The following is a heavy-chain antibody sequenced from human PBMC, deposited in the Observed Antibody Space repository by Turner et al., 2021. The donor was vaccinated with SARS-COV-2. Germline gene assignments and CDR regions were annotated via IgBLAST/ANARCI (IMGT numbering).Heavy chain of an antibody. D-gene: IGHD3-16*01. V-gene: IGHV3-53*04. CDR3: ARDLIAYGMYV. CDR2: IYSGGST. J-gene: IGHJ6*02. Sequence: EVQLVESGGGLVKAGGSLRISCAASGFTVSSYSMNWVCQAPGKGLEWVSVIYSGGSTYYADSVKGRFTISRHNSKNTLYLQMNSLRAEDTAVYYFARDLIAYGMYVLGQGTTVTVSS. CDR1: GFTVSSYS.